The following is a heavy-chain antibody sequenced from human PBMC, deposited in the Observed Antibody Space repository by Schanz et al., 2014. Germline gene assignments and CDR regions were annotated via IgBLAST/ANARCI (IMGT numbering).Heavy chain of an antibody. V-gene: IGHV1-18*01. Sequence: GPGVKEPGASVKVSCEASRYTFNTYGLNWVRQAPGQGLEWMGWISAYTNNTNYAQKVQGRVTMTTDTSTGTAYMELRSLRSDDTALYYCTRGGYSYALSAFDIWGQGTILTVSS. CDR3: TRGGYSYALSAFDI. D-gene: IGHD5-18*01. CDR1: RYTFNTYG. CDR2: ISAYTNNT. J-gene: IGHJ3*02.